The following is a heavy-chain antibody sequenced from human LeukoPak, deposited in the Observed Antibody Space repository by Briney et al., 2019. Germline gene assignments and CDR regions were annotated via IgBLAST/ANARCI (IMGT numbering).Heavy chain of an antibody. V-gene: IGHV3-33*01. CDR3: AREGQTYYYGSGSPTDYGMDV. Sequence: GRCLRQSCAAPGFTFSSHGMHWVRQAPGKGLEWVAVIWYGGSNQYYADAVKGRFTISRDNSKYTLYLQMNSMRAEGTAVYYCAREGQTYYYGSGSPTDYGMDVWGKGTTVTVSS. CDR1: GFTFSSHG. J-gene: IGHJ6*04. D-gene: IGHD3-10*01. CDR2: IWYGGSNQ.